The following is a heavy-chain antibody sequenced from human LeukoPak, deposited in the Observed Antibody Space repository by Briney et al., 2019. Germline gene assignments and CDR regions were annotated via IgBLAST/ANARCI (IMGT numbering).Heavy chain of an antibody. Sequence: ASVKVSCKASGYTFTGYYMHWVRQAPGQGLEWMGWINPNSGGTNYAQKFQGRVTMTRDTSISTAYMELSRLRSDDTAVDYCARASGYSSSWYLRTYGMDVWGQGTTVTVSS. CDR3: ARASGYSSSWYLRTYGMDV. J-gene: IGHJ6*02. V-gene: IGHV1-2*02. CDR1: GYTFTGYY. CDR2: INPNSGGT. D-gene: IGHD6-13*01.